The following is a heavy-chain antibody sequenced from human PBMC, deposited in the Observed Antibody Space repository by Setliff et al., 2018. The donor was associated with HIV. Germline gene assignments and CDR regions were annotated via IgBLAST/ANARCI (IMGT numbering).Heavy chain of an antibody. D-gene: IGHD1-26*01. V-gene: IGHV4-34*01. J-gene: IGHJ6*03. CDR2: INHSGST. CDR1: GGSFSGSY. CDR3: ARRRPTPSGLYSVYYMDV. Sequence: PSETLSLTCAVYGGSFSGSYWSWIRQPPGKGLEWIGEINHSGSTNYNPSLKSRVTISVDTYKNQFSLKLTSVTAADAAVYYCARRRPTPSGLYSVYYMDVWGTGTTVTVSS.